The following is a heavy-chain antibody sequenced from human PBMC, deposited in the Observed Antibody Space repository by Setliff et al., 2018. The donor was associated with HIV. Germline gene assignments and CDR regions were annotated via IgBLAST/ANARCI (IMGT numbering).Heavy chain of an antibody. CDR1: GFTFSSYS. V-gene: IGHV3-21*01. CDR3: ARVGVGATVFFDY. Sequence: GSLRLSCAASGFTFSSYSMNWVRQAPGKGLEWVSSISSSSTYIYYADSVRGRFTISRDNAKNSLYLQMNSLRAEDTAVYYCARVGVGATVFFDYWGQGTLVTAPQ. CDR2: ISSSSTYI. D-gene: IGHD1-26*01. J-gene: IGHJ4*02.